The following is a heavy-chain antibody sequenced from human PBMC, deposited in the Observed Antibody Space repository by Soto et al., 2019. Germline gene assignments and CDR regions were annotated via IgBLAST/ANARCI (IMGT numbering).Heavy chain of an antibody. V-gene: IGHV1-3*01. D-gene: IGHD5-18*01. J-gene: IGHJ4*02. CDR2: MNAGVGNT. CDR3: ARDTGYSFGSLNY. Sequence: HVELVQSGADVKKPGASVTISCKASGYTFTDYALHWVRQAPGQRLEWMGWMNAGVGNTLYSQKFQGRITITRDTSASKVYMEIISLKSEDTAIYYCARDTGYSFGSLNYWGPGTLVTVSS. CDR1: GYTFTDYA.